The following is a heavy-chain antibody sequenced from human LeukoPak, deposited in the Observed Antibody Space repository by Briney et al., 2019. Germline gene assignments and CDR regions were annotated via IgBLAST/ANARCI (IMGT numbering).Heavy chain of an antibody. D-gene: IGHD6-19*01. CDR3: AKGNSGWYRGNFDY. CDR1: GFSFSSYA. J-gene: IGHJ4*02. Sequence: GGSLRLSCAASGFSFSSYAMSWVRQAPGKGLEWVSGISGSGGRTYYADSVKGRFTISRDNSKNTLYLQMNSLRAEDTAVYYCAKGNSGWYRGNFDYWGQGTLVTVSS. V-gene: IGHV3-23*01. CDR2: ISGSGGRT.